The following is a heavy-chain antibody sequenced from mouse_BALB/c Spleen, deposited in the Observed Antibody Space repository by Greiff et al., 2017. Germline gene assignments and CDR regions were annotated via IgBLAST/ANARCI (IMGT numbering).Heavy chain of an antibody. CDR1: GFTFSSFG. CDR2: ISSGSSTI. D-gene: IGHD2-1*01. V-gene: IGHV5-17*02. Sequence: EVKLQESGGGLVQPGGSLKLSCAASGFTFSSFGMHWVRQAPEKGLEWVAYISSGSSTIYYADTVKGRFTISRDNPKNTLFLQMTSLRSEDTAMYYCARGGYGNYVGFAYWGQGTLVTVSA. J-gene: IGHJ3*01. CDR3: ARGGYGNYVGFAY.